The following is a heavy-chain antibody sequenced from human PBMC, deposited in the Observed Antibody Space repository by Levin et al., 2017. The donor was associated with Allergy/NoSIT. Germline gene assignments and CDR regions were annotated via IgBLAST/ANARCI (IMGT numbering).Heavy chain of an antibody. D-gene: IGHD3-3*01. CDR3: ARQLGNFWSGYNYFDY. V-gene: IGHV3-48*03. J-gene: IGHJ4*02. Sequence: LSLTCAASGFTFSSYEMNWVRRAPGKGLEWVSYISSTGSTIYSADSVRGRFTISRDNAKNSLYLHMNSLRAEDTAVYYCARQLGNFWSGYNYFDYWGQGTLVTVSS. CDR1: GFTFSSYE. CDR2: ISSTGSTI.